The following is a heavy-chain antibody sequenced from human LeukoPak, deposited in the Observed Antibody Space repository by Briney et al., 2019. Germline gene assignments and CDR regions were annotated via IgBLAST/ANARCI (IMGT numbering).Heavy chain of an antibody. Sequence: PGGSLRLSCAASGFSASSNYMSWVRQAPGKGLEWVSIISSAGTTYYADSVKGRFTISRDNSKNTVYLQVNSLRDEDTAVYYCARDLEAANTYYFDYWGQGTMVTVSS. CDR3: ARDLEAANTYYFDY. CDR2: ISSAGTT. V-gene: IGHV3-66*01. D-gene: IGHD6-13*01. J-gene: IGHJ4*02. CDR1: GFSASSNY.